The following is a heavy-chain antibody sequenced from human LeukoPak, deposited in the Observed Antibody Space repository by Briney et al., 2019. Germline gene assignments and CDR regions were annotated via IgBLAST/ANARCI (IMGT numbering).Heavy chain of an antibody. J-gene: IGHJ6*02. D-gene: IGHD3-10*01. CDR2: ISYDGSNK. CDR1: GFTFSSYA. V-gene: IGHV3-30-3*01. CDR3: ARDKGSGSQSYYYYGMDV. Sequence: PGGSLRLSCAASGFTFSSYAMHWVRQAPGKGLEWVAVISYDGSNKYYADSVKGRFTISRDNSKNTLYLQMNSLRAEDTAVYYCARDKGSGSQSYYYYGMDVWGQGTTVTVSS.